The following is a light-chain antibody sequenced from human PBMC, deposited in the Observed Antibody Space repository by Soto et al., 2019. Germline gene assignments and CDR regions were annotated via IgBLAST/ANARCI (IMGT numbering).Light chain of an antibody. Sequence: QSALTQPRSVSGSPGQSVTISCTGTSSDVGGYDYVSWYQHHPGKAPKVTIYDVSKRPSGVPDRFSGSKSGNTASLTISGLQADDEADYYCSSFVGPYNYVFGTGTKVTVL. CDR2: DVS. CDR1: SSDVGGYDY. J-gene: IGLJ1*01. V-gene: IGLV2-11*01. CDR3: SSFVGPYNYV.